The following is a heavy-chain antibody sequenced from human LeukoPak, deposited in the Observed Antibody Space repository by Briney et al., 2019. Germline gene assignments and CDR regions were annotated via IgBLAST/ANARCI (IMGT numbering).Heavy chain of an antibody. CDR3: AKRYYSGYDLGPRWFDP. CDR1: GYTFTSYP. V-gene: IGHV7-4-1*02. D-gene: IGHD5-12*01. CDR2: INTNTGNP. J-gene: IGHJ5*02. Sequence: ASVKVSCKASGYTFTSYPMNWVRQAPGQGLEWMGWINTNTGNPTYAQGFTGRFVFSLDTSVGTAYLQISSLKAEDTAVYYCAKRYYSGYDLGPRWFDPWGQGTLVTVSS.